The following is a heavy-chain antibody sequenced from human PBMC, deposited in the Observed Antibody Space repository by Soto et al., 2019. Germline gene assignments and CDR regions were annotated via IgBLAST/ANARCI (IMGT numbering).Heavy chain of an antibody. CDR1: GFTFSSYG. CDR3: SPWFGAFDY. V-gene: IGHV3-30*03. D-gene: IGHD3-10*01. J-gene: IGHJ4*02. CDR2: ISYDGSNK. Sequence: QVQLVESGGGVVQPGRSLRLSCAASGFTFSSYGMHWVRQAPGKGLEWVAVISYDGSNKYYEDSGKGRFTISRDTSKNTLYLQTNSLRAEDTAVYYCSPWFGAFDYWGQGTLVTVSS.